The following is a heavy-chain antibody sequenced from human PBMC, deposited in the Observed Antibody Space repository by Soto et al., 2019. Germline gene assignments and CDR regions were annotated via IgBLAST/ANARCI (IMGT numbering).Heavy chain of an antibody. CDR3: ARVRSDIVATISSWFDP. V-gene: IGHV1-69*13. CDR1: GYTFTGYY. CDR2: INPIFGTA. Sequence: GASVKVSCKASGYTFTGYYMHWVRQAPGQGLEWMGWINPIFGTANYAQKFQGRVTITADESTSTAYMELSSLRSGDTAVYYCARVRSDIVATISSWFDPWGQGTLVTVSS. J-gene: IGHJ5*02. D-gene: IGHD5-12*01.